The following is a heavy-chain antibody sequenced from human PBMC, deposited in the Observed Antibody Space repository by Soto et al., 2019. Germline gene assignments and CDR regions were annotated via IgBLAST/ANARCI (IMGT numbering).Heavy chain of an antibody. V-gene: IGHV1-18*04. CDR3: ARAVGAVLDH. CDR2: IGAFNGNT. Sequence: QVQLVQSAAEVKKPGASVKVSCKASGYSYSTYSFSWVRQAPGRGLEWMGWIGAFNGNTNYAQKFQGRATMTTDTSTTTVYLELGRLTSDDTAVYYCARAVGAVLDHWGQGTLVTVSS. D-gene: IGHD3-10*01. J-gene: IGHJ4*02. CDR1: GYSYSTYS.